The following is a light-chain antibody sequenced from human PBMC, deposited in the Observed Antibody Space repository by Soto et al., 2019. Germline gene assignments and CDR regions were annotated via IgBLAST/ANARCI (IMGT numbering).Light chain of an antibody. V-gene: IGKV3-11*01. Sequence: EIVLRQSPGTLSLSPGERATLSCRASQSVSSNYITWYQQKPGQAPRLLIYDASNRAAGIPARFSGSGSGTDFTLTISSLEPEDFAIYYCQQRQYWPPITFGQGTRLEIK. J-gene: IGKJ5*01. CDR1: QSVSSNY. CDR3: QQRQYWPPIT. CDR2: DAS.